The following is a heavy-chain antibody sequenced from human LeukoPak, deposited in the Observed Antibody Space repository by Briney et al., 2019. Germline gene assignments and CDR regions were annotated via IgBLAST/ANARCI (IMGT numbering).Heavy chain of an antibody. Sequence: PGASVKVSCKASGYTFTGYYMHWVRQAPGQGLEWMGWINPNSGGTNYAQKFQGRVTMTRDTSISTAYMELSRLRSDDTAVYYCARDGHRMYYYESSDYRFDSWGQGTLVTVSS. CDR1: GYTFTGYY. V-gene: IGHV1-2*02. J-gene: IGHJ4*02. CDR3: ARDGHRMYYYESSDYRFDS. CDR2: INPNSGGT. D-gene: IGHD3-22*01.